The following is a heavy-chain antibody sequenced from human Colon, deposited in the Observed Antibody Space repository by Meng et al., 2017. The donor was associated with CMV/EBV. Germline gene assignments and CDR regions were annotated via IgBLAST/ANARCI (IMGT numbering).Heavy chain of an antibody. D-gene: IGHD5-12*01. CDR1: GFPFNNYR. J-gene: IGHJ2*01. CDR2: ISSVGTYI. CDR3: ARERGGNLVATRLDFDL. Sequence: GESLKISCAGSGFPFNNYRMNWVRLAPGGGLEWVSSISSVGTYISYADSAKGRFTISRDNANNALYLQINGLRADDTAVYYCARERGGNLVATRLDFDLWGRGTLVTVSS. V-gene: IGHV3-21*01.